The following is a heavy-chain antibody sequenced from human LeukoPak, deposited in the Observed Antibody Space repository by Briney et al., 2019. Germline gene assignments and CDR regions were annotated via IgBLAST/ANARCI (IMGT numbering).Heavy chain of an antibody. D-gene: IGHD6-19*01. CDR1: GFNFSSYG. Sequence: TGRSLRLSCAASGFNFSSYGMHWVRQAPGKGLEWVTSIWFDGSNIHYADSVKGRVIISRDNSKSALYLQMSSLRAEDTAIYYCARDSLPMAVTGPFDHWGQGALVTVSS. CDR2: IWFDGSNI. V-gene: IGHV3-33*01. J-gene: IGHJ4*02. CDR3: ARDSLPMAVTGPFDH.